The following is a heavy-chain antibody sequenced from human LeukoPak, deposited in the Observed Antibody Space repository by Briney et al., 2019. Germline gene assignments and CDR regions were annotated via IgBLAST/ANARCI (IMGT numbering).Heavy chain of an antibody. CDR3: ARFALTSSLDY. CDR1: GYSFTSYW. Sequence: GESLKISCKGSGYSFTSYWIGWVRQMPGKGLEWMGIIYPGDSDTRHSPSFQGQVTLSVDRSISTAYLHWSGLKASDTAIYYCARFALTSSLDYWGQGTLVTVSS. V-gene: IGHV5-51*01. D-gene: IGHD6-13*01. CDR2: IYPGDSDT. J-gene: IGHJ4*02.